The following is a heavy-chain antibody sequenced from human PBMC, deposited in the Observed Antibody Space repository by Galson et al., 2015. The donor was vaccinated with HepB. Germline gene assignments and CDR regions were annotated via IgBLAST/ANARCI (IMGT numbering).Heavy chain of an antibody. CDR1: GFTFSNYA. D-gene: IGHD1-26*01. CDR3: ARVSVGAKYHFDY. CDR2: ISYDGSNK. V-gene: IGHV3-30-3*01. J-gene: IGHJ4*02. Sequence: SLRLSCAASGFTFSNYAMHWVRQAPGKGLEWVSVISYDGSNKYYADSVKGRFTISRDNSKNTLYLQMNSLRAEDTAVYYCARVSVGAKYHFDYWGQGTLVTVSS.